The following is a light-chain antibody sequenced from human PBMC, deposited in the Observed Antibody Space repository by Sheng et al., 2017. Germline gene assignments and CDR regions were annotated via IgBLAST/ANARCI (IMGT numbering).Light chain of an antibody. V-gene: IGKV1-8*01. CDR3: QQYYSYPLT. Sequence: AIRMTQSPSSFSASTGDRVTITCRASQGISSYLAWYQQKPGKAPKLLIYAASTLQSGVPSRFSGSGSGTDFTLTISCLQSEDFATYYCQQYYSYPLTSVGGTKVX. J-gene: IGKJ4*01. CDR2: AAS. CDR1: QGISSY.